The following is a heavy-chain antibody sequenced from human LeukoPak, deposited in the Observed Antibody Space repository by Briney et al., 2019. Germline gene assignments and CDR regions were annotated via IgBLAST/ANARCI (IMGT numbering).Heavy chain of an antibody. D-gene: IGHD3-22*01. CDR3: ARVKSYYYDTSDKDAFDI. Sequence: ASVKVSCKASGYTFTGYYMHWVRQAPGQGLEWMGWINPNSGGTNYAQKFQGRVTMTRDTSISTAYMELSRLRSEDTAVYYCARVKSYYYDTSDKDAFDIWGQGTMVAVSS. V-gene: IGHV1-2*02. J-gene: IGHJ3*02. CDR2: INPNSGGT. CDR1: GYTFTGYY.